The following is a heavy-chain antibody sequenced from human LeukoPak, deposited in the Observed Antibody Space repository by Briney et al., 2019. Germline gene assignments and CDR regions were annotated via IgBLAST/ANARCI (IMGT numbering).Heavy chain of an antibody. Sequence: GGSLRLSCAASGFTFSNAWMSWVRQAPGKGLEWVGRIKSKTDGGTTDCAAPVKGRFTISRDDSKNTLYLQMNSLKTEDTAVYYCTTTKPYYDILTGYHTPDYWGQGTLVTVSS. V-gene: IGHV3-15*01. J-gene: IGHJ4*02. CDR3: TTTKPYYDILTGYHTPDY. CDR2: IKSKTDGGTT. CDR1: GFTFSNAW. D-gene: IGHD3-9*01.